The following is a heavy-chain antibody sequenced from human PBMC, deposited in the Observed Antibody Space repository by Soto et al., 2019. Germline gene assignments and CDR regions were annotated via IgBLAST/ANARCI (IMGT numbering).Heavy chain of an antibody. CDR1: GGSISSYY. V-gene: IGHV4-59*08. CDR2: IYYTGST. J-gene: IGHJ6*02. D-gene: IGHD3-9*01. Sequence: QVQLQESGPGLVKPSETLSLTCTVSGGSISSYYWSWIRQPPGKGLEWIGYIYYTGSTNYNPPLKSRVTISIDTSKNQFSLKLSSVTAADTAVYYCARQRYDILTGYYNYGMDVWGQGTTVTVSS. CDR3: ARQRYDILTGYYNYGMDV.